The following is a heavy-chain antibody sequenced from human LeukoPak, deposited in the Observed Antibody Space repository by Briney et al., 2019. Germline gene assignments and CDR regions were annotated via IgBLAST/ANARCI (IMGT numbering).Heavy chain of an antibody. D-gene: IGHD3-10*01. CDR2: VRTKTHGGAP. CDR3: ARINFRDYRGYTWFEP. V-gene: IGHV3-49*03. J-gene: IGHJ5*02. CDR1: GVTFGDYA. Sequence: GGSLRLSCKGSGVTFGDYAVTWFRQAPGKRLEWVGFVRTKTHGGAPETAASVKGRFNVSRDDSEGIAYLQMTSLTTEDPAMYYCARINFRDYRGYTWFEPWGQGTLVTVSS.